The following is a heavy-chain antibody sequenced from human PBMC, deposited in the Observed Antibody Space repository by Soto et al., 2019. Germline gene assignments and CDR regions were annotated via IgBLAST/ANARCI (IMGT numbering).Heavy chain of an antibody. Sequence: ASVKVSCKVSGYTLTELSMHWVRQAPGKGLEWMGGFDPEDGETIYAQKFQGRVTMTEDTSTDTAYMELSSLRSEDTAVYYCAKAADSGWSPTYYFDYWGQGTLVPVYS. D-gene: IGHD6-19*01. V-gene: IGHV1-24*01. J-gene: IGHJ4*02. CDR2: FDPEDGET. CDR1: GYTLTELS. CDR3: AKAADSGWSPTYYFDY.